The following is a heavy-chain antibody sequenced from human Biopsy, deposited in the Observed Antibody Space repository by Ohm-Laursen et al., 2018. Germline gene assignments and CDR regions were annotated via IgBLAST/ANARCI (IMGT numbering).Heavy chain of an antibody. J-gene: IGHJ4*02. V-gene: IGHV3-21*01. Sequence: SLRLSCAASGFTLSYYSMTWVRQAPGKGLEWVSSIRSGGDYMFYADSVKGRFTLSRDNAKNSLYLQMNSLRAEDTAVYYCARDQRGPSLLEAKLTPNYFDYWGRGSLVTVSS. D-gene: IGHD1-1*01. CDR3: ARDQRGPSLLEAKLTPNYFDY. CDR1: GFTLSYYS. CDR2: IRSGGDYM.